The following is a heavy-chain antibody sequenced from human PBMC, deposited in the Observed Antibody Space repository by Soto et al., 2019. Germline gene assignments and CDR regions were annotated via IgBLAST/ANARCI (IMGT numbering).Heavy chain of an antibody. CDR3: ARGGRYPKSSNCCGMDV. D-gene: IGHD1-20*01. J-gene: IGHJ6*02. CDR1: GGTFSTYS. Sequence: QVQLVQSGAEVKKPGSSVKVSCKASGGTFSTYSISWVRQAPGQGLEWMRGSHPIFGTAHYAQNFQGRVTITADESTSTAYFELSSLRSDDTAVYYCARGGRYPKSSNCCGMDVWGQGTTVTVSS. CDR2: SHPIFGTA. V-gene: IGHV1-69*01.